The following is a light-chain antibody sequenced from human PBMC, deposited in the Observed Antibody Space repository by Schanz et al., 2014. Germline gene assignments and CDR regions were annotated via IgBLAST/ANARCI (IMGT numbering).Light chain of an antibody. V-gene: IGLV2-8*01. Sequence: QSALIQPPSVSGSPGQSVAISCTGTSSDVGGYNYVSWYQRHPGKAPKLMIYEVSKRPSGVPDRFSGSKSGNTASLTVSGLQAEDEADYYCSSYAGSNIGVFGGGTKLTVL. CDR1: SSDVGGYNY. J-gene: IGLJ3*02. CDR2: EVS. CDR3: SSYAGSNIGV.